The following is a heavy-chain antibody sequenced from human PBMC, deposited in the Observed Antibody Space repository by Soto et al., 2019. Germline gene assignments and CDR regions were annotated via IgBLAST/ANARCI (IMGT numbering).Heavy chain of an antibody. CDR3: ARARSSGYYYNWFDP. Sequence: SETLSLTCAVSGGSISSGGYSWSWIRQPPGKGLEWIGYIYHSGSTYYNPSLKSRVTISVDRSKNQFSLKLSSVTAADTAVYYCARARSSGYYYNWFDPWGQGTLVTSPQ. V-gene: IGHV4-30-2*01. CDR1: GGSISSGGYS. J-gene: IGHJ5*02. D-gene: IGHD3-22*01. CDR2: IYHSGST.